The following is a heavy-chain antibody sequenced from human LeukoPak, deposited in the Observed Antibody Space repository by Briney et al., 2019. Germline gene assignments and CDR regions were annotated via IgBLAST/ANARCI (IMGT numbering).Heavy chain of an antibody. J-gene: IGHJ6*02. V-gene: IGHV3-9*01. CDR3: AKGEQQLVWRRGGMDV. CDR1: GFTFDDYA. D-gene: IGHD6-13*01. CDR2: ISWNSGSI. Sequence: PGRSLRLSCAASGFTFDDYAMHWVRQAPGKGLEWVSGISWNSGSIGYADSVKGRFTISRDNAKNSLYLQMNSLRAEDTALYYCAKGEQQLVWRRGGMDVWGQGTTVTVSS.